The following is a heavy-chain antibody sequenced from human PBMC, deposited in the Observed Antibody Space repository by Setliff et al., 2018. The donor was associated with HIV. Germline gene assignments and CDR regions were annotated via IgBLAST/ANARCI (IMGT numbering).Heavy chain of an antibody. CDR1: GFTFSTYG. CDR2: MSGSGGAFST. V-gene: IGHV3-23*01. CDR3: ARNSDFDF. Sequence: GGSLRLSCVGSGFTFSTYGMTWVRQAPGKGLEWVSFMSGSGGAFSTYYADSVKGRFTISRDNSRNTIYLQMNSLRAEDTAVYYCARNSDFDFWCQGTMVTVSS. J-gene: IGHJ4*02. D-gene: IGHD2-21*01.